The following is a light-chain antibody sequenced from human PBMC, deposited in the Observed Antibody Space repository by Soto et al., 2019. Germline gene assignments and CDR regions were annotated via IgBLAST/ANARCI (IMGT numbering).Light chain of an antibody. CDR3: QQYGSLSWT. V-gene: IGKV3-20*01. J-gene: IGKJ1*01. Sequence: EFVMTQSPATLSVSPGEGVTLSCRANQGIGDTLAWYQHKPGQTPRLLIYGASSRATGIPDRFSGSGSGTDFTLTISRLEPEDFAVYYCQQYGSLSWTFGQGTKVDIK. CDR2: GAS. CDR1: QGIGDT.